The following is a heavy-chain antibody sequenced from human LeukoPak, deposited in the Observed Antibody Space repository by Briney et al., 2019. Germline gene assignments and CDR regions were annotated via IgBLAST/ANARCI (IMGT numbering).Heavy chain of an antibody. CDR3: TRDENDSSGYYQKVNDY. CDR2: IRSKAYGGTT. D-gene: IGHD3-22*01. Sequence: GGSLRLSCTASGFTFGDYAMSWVRQAPGKGLEWVGFIRSKAYGGTTEYAASVKGRFTISRDDSKSIAYLQMNSLKTEDTAVYYCTRDENDSSGYYQKVNDYWGQGTLVTVSS. J-gene: IGHJ4*02. CDR1: GFTFGDYA. V-gene: IGHV3-49*04.